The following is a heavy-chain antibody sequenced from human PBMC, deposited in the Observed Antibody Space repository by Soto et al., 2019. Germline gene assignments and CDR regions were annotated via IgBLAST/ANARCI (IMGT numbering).Heavy chain of an antibody. V-gene: IGHV4-4*02. Sequence: SETLSLTCAVSGDSITGDNWWSWVRQSPGKGLEWIGDIYHSGATNYNPSLKSRLTISVDTSKNQFSLKLSSVTAADTAVYYCARSDHYYYDSSGYWDYWGQGTLVTVSS. D-gene: IGHD3-22*01. CDR3: ARSDHYYYDSSGYWDY. CDR2: IYHSGAT. CDR1: GDSITGDNW. J-gene: IGHJ4*02.